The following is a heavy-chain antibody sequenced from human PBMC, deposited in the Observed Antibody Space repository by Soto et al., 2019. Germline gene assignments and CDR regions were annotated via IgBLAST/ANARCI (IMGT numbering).Heavy chain of an antibody. CDR1: GGALRGYA. CDR2: IIPIFGTA. J-gene: IGHJ6*04. Sequence: SVKGAWTGAGGALRGYAVGWGRQAPGQGLEWMGGIIPIFGTANYAQKFQGRVTITADESTSTAYMELSSLRSEDTAVYYCARDRGVKSSSQYGMDVWGKGTTVTVSS. CDR3: ARDRGVKSSSQYGMDV. D-gene: IGHD6-6*01. V-gene: IGHV1-69*13.